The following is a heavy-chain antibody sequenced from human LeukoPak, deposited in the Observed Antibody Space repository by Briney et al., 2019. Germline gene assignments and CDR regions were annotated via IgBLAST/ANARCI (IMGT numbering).Heavy chain of an antibody. CDR2: INPNSGGT. D-gene: IGHD4-17*01. CDR3: ARDRHDYGGNPYYYYGMDV. Sequence: ASVKVSCKASGYTFTGYYMHWVRQAPGQGLEWMGWINPNSGGTNYAQKFQGRVTMTRDTSISTAYMELSRLRSDDTAVYYCARDRHDYGGNPYYYYGMDVWGQGTTVTVSS. CDR1: GYTFTGYY. J-gene: IGHJ6*02. V-gene: IGHV1-2*02.